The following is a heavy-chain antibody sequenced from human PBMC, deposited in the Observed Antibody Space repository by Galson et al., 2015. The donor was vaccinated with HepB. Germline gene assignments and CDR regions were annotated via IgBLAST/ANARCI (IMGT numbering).Heavy chain of an antibody. V-gene: IGHV6-1*01. J-gene: IGHJ2*01. Sequence: CAISGDSVSSNSATWNWIRQSPSRGLEWLGRTYHRSKRFNDYAVFVKSRIIINPDTSKNQFSLQLNSVTPEDTAVYYCAREDYYFDLWGRGTLVTVSS. D-gene: IGHD4-11*01. CDR1: GDSVSSNSAT. CDR3: AREDYYFDL. CDR2: TYHRSKRFN.